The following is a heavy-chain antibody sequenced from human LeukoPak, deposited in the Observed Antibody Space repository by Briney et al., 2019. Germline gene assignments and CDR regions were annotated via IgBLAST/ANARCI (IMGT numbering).Heavy chain of an antibody. CDR1: GYPFSRYL. Sequence: ASVRVSCKTSGYPFSRYLISWVRQAPGQGLEWMGWISTYNGDTNYAQRVQGRVTMTTVTSTSTAYMELRSLRSDDTAVYYCARTRFGATDGMDVWGQGTTVTVSS. D-gene: IGHD3-10*01. CDR3: ARTRFGATDGMDV. CDR2: ISTYNGDT. V-gene: IGHV1-18*01. J-gene: IGHJ6*02.